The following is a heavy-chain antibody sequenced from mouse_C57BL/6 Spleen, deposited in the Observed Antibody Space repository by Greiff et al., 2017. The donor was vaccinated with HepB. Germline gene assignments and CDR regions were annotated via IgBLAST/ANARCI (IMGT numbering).Heavy chain of an antibody. Sequence: EVKLQESVAELVRPGASVKLPCTASGFNIKNTYMHWVKQRPEQGLEWIGRIDPANGNTKYAPNFQGKATITADTSPNNAYLQLSSLTSEDTAIYDWARGDYGYYFDYWGQGTTLTVSS. CDR1: GFNIKNTY. CDR3: ARGDYGYYFDY. V-gene: IGHV14-3*01. CDR2: IDPANGNT. D-gene: IGHD2-4*01. J-gene: IGHJ2*01.